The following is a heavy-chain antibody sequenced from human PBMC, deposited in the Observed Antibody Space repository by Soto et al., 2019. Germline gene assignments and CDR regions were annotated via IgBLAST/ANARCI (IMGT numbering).Heavy chain of an antibody. J-gene: IGHJ6*02. CDR3: AKDIEYSSSSPLGYYYYGMDV. CDR1: GFTFDDYA. V-gene: IGHV3-9*01. CDR2: ISWNSGSI. D-gene: IGHD6-6*01. Sequence: EVQLVESGGGLVQPGRSLRLSCAASGFTFDDYAMHWVRQASGKGLEWVSGISWNSGSIGYADSVKGRFTISRDNAKNSLYLQMNSLRAEDTALYYCAKDIEYSSSSPLGYYYYGMDVWGQGTTVTVSS.